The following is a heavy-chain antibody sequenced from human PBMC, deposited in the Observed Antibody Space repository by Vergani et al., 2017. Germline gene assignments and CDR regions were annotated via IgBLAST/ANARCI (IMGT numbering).Heavy chain of an antibody. J-gene: IGHJ4*02. CDR2: IYYSGST. CDR1: GGSISSGGYY. D-gene: IGHD1-26*01. Sequence: QVQLQESGPGLVKPSQTLSPTCTVPGGSISSGGYYWSWIRQHPGKGLEWIGYIYYSGSTYYNPSLKSRVTISVDTSKNQFSLKLSSVTAADTAVYYCARGSFREYYFDYWGQGTLVTVSS. CDR3: ARGSFREYYFDY. V-gene: IGHV4-31*03.